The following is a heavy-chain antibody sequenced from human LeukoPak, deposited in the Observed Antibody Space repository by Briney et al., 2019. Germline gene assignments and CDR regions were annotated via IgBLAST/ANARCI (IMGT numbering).Heavy chain of an antibody. D-gene: IGHD3-10*01. CDR1: GFTFNSYA. J-gene: IGHJ5*02. CDR2: ISDSGSET. CDR3: AKGVGWFLS. V-gene: IGHV3-23*01. Sequence: GGSVRLSCAASGFTFNSYAMSWVRHAPGKGLEWVSVISDSGSETFYADSVKGRFTISRDNSKNTLYLQINSLRAEDTAIYYCAKGVGWFLSWGERALVTVSS.